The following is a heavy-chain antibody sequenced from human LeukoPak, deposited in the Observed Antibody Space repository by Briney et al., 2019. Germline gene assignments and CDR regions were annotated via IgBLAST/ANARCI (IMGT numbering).Heavy chain of an antibody. J-gene: IGHJ4*02. CDR2: IKQDGIEK. Sequence: GGSLRLSCAASGFSFSSHWMSWVRQAPGKGLEWVANIKQDGIEKHYVDSVKGRFTVSRDNAKNSLYLQMNSLRADDTAVYYCARGFGITFWGQGTLVTVSS. D-gene: IGHD3-16*01. CDR3: ARGFGITF. V-gene: IGHV3-7*03. CDR1: GFSFSSHW.